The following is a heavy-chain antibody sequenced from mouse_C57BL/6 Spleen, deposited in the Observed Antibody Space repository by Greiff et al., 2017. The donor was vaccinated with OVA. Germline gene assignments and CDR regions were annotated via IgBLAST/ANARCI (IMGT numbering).Heavy chain of an antibody. V-gene: IGHV14-4*01. CDR2: IDPENGDT. Sequence: EVKVVESGAELVRPGASVKLSCTASGFNIKDDYMHWVKQRPEQGLEWIGWIDPENGDTEYASKFQGKATITADTSSNTAYLQLSSLTSEDTAVYYCARGDYYGSSYVGYWGQGTTLTVSS. J-gene: IGHJ2*01. CDR1: GFNIKDDY. CDR3: ARGDYYGSSYVGY. D-gene: IGHD1-1*01.